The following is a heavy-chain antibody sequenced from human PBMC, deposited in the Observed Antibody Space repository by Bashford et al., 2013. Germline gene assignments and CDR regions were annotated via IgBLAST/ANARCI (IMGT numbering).Heavy chain of an antibody. J-gene: IGHJ4*02. V-gene: IGHV3-23*01. Sequence: VRQAPGKGLEWVSAISGSSGSTYYADSVRGRFTISRDNSKYTLYLQMNSLRAEDTAVYFCARDAAYNTGWYYFDNWGQGALVTVSS. D-gene: IGHD6-19*01. CDR2: ISGSSGST. CDR3: ARDAAYNTGWYYFDN.